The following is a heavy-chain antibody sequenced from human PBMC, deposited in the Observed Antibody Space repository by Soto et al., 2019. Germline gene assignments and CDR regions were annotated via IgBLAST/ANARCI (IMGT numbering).Heavy chain of an antibody. CDR2: IYPENGVA. V-gene: IGHV1-2*07. D-gene: IGHD3-3*01. CDR1: GYNFVDHY. J-gene: IGHJ4*02. Sequence: ASVKVSCKASGYNFVDHYIHWLRQTPGQGFEWMRYIYPENGVARISHNFKYRVIMNSDTSITTVVMDLNNLRSDESEMYYCARAXLIIRHIKNSGDASDGALDYSVQATPVTVSS. CDR3: ARAXLIIRHIKNSGDASDGALDY.